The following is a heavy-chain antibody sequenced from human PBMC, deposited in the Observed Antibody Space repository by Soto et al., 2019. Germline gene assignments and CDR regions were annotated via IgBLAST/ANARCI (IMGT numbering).Heavy chain of an antibody. CDR3: AIDLRYGDYPKWYFDR. D-gene: IGHD4-17*01. V-gene: IGHV4-31*03. Sequence: QVQLQESGPGLVKPSQTLSLTCTVSGCSISSGGYYWRWIRQHPGKGLEWIGYIYYCGCTYYNPSLKSRVNISVDTSKNQFSLKLSSVTAADTDVYYCAIDLRYGDYPKWYFDRWVRGTMVTVSS. J-gene: IGHJ2*01. CDR2: IYYCGCT. CDR1: GCSISSGGYY.